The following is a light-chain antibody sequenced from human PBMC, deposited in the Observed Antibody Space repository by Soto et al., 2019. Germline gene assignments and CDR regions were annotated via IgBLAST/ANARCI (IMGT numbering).Light chain of an antibody. CDR1: QSISNW. V-gene: IGKV1-33*01. J-gene: IGKJ4*01. CDR3: QQYDNLPS. CDR2: DAS. Sequence: DIKMTQSPSTLPASVGDRVTITCRASQSISNWLAWYQQKPGTAPKVLIYDASNLEAGVPSRFRGSGSGTDFSLTITSLQPEDIGTYYCQQYDNLPSFGGGTKVDI.